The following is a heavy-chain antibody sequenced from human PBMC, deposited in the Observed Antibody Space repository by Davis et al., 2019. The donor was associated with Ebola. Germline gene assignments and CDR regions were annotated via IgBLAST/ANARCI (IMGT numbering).Heavy chain of an antibody. V-gene: IGHV4-59*08. CDR2: IYYSGST. Sequence: SETLSLTCTVSGGSISSYYWSWIRQPPGKGLEWIGYIYYSGSTNYNPSLKSRVTISVDTSKNQFSLKLSSVTAADTAVYYCARHGLEGSSGYYYYYYGMDVWGQGTTVTVSS. CDR3: ARHGLEGSSGYYYYYYGMDV. J-gene: IGHJ6*02. CDR1: GGSISSYY. D-gene: IGHD3-22*01.